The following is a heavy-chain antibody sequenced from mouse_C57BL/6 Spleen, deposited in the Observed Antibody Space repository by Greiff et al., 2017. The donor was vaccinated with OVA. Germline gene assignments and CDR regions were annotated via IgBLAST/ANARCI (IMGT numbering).Heavy chain of an antibody. CDR2: INPNNGGT. V-gene: IGHV1-18*01. D-gene: IGHD1-1*01. Sequence: VQLKQSGPELVKPGASVKIPCKASGYTFTDYNMDWVKQSHGKSLEWIGDINPNNGGTIYNQKFKGKATLTVDKSSSTAYMELRSLTSEDTAVYYCASRSLRYYAMDYWGQGTSVTVSS. CDR1: GYTFTDYN. CDR3: ASRSLRYYAMDY. J-gene: IGHJ4*01.